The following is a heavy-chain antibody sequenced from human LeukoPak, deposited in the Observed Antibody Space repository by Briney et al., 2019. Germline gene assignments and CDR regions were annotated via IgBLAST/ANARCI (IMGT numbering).Heavy chain of an antibody. CDR3: TGGYSSGWYVH. V-gene: IGHV1-46*01. D-gene: IGHD6-19*01. J-gene: IGHJ4*02. CDR2: INPSGGST. Sequence: ASVKVSCKASGYTFTSYYMHWVRQAPGQGLEWMGIINPSGGSTSYAQKFQGRVTMTRDASTSTVYMELSSLRSEDTAVYYCTGGYSSGWYVHWGQGTLVTVSS. CDR1: GYTFTSYY.